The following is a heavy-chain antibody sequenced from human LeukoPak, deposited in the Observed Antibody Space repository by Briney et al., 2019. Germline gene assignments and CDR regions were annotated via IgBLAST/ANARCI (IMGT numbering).Heavy chain of an antibody. J-gene: IGHJ4*02. V-gene: IGHV3-74*01. CDR1: GFTFSSYW. D-gene: IGHD3-10*01. CDR3: ARGNYYGQDY. CDR2: INSDGSTT. Sequence: GGSLRLSCGASGFTFSSYWMPWVRQAPGKGLVWISRINSDGSTTSYADSVKGRFTISRDNAKNTLYLQMNSLRAEDTAVYYCARGNYYGQDYWGQGTLVTVSS.